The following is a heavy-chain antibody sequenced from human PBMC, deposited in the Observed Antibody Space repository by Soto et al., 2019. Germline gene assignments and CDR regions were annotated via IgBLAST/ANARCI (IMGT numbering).Heavy chain of an antibody. CDR3: AREYYYDRSGYYRPLDFDY. V-gene: IGHV3-21*01. D-gene: IGHD3-22*01. Sequence: NPXESLGLSCAASGFTFRSYSMNWVRQAPGKGLGWVSSISSSSSYIYYADSVKGRFTISRDNAKNSLYMQMNSLRAEDTAVYYCAREYYYDRSGYYRPLDFDYWGQGTLVTVSS. J-gene: IGHJ4*02. CDR2: ISSSSSYI. CDR1: GFTFRSYS.